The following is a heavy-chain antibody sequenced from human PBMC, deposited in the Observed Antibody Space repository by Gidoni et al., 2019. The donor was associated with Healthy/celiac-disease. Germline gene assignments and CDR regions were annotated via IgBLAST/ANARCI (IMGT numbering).Heavy chain of an antibody. CDR3: ARREGIAAAGTPFDP. V-gene: IGHV5-51*01. CDR1: GYSFTSYW. Sequence: EVQLVQSGAEVKKPGEALKISCKGSGYSFTSYWIGWVRQMPGKGLEWLGIIYPGDSDTRYSPSFQGQVTISADKSISTAYLQWSSLKASDTAMYYCARREGIAAAGTPFDPWGQGTLVTVSS. D-gene: IGHD6-13*01. CDR2: IYPGDSDT. J-gene: IGHJ5*02.